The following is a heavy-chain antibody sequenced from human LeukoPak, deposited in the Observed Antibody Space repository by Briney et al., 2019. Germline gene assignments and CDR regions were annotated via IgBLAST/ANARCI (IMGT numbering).Heavy chain of an antibody. D-gene: IGHD2-15*01. J-gene: IGHJ4*02. Sequence: SQTLSLTCTVSGGSISSGGYYWSWIRQHPGKGLEWIGYIYYSGSTYYNPSLKSRVTISVDTSKNQFSLKLSPVTAADTAVYYCARVVVVSVFDYWGQGTLVTVSS. CDR1: GGSISSGGYY. V-gene: IGHV4-31*03. CDR3: ARVVVVSVFDY. CDR2: IYYSGST.